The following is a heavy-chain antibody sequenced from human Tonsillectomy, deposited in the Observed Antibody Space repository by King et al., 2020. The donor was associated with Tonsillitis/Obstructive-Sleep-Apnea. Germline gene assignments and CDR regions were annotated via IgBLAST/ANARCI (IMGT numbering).Heavy chain of an antibody. CDR2: IIPIFGAA. V-gene: IGHV1-69*01. CDR3: ARGETNSGSDY. D-gene: IGHD1-14*01. Sequence: QLVESGAEVKKPGSSVKVSCKASGGTFSSSAINWVRQAPGQGLEWMGGIIPIFGAANYAQRFQGRVTITADESASTAYMGLTSLKSEDTAVYYCARGETNSGSDYWGQGTLVTVSS. J-gene: IGHJ4*02. CDR1: GGTFSSSA.